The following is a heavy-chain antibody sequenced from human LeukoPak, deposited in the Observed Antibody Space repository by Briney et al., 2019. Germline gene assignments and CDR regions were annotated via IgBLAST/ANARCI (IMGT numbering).Heavy chain of an antibody. V-gene: IGHV4-59*01. D-gene: IGHD1-26*01. Sequence: PSETLSLTCIVSGGSITNYYWSWIRQPPGKGLEWIGYIYYSGSTNYNPSLKSRVAISVDTSRNQFSLNLTSVTPADTAVYYCARSGSYSGICGSWGQGTLVTVSS. CDR3: ARSGSYSGICGS. CDR1: GGSITNYY. CDR2: IYYSGST. J-gene: IGHJ5*02.